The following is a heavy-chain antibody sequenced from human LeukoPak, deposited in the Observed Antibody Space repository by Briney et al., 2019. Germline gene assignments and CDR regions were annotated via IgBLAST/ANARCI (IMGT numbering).Heavy chain of an antibody. CDR3: AKGSGINHYHWIDP. CDR2: IGAGDGNT. D-gene: IGHD1-14*01. J-gene: IGHJ5*02. Sequence: AIGAGDGNTYYADSVKGRFTISRDNSKNTLYLQMDSLRAEDTALYYCAKGSGINHYHWIDPWGQGTLVTVSS. V-gene: IGHV3-23*01.